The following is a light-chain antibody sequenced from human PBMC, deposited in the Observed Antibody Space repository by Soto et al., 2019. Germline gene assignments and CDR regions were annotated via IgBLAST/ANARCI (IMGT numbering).Light chain of an antibody. Sequence: DIQMTQSPSTLSASVGDRVTITCRASQSISSWLAWYQQKPGKPPKLLIYKASSLESGVPSRFSGSGSGTEFTLTISSLQPDYFATYYCQQYNSPIFSFGPGTKVDIK. V-gene: IGKV1-5*03. CDR1: QSISSW. CDR2: KAS. J-gene: IGKJ3*01. CDR3: QQYNSPIFS.